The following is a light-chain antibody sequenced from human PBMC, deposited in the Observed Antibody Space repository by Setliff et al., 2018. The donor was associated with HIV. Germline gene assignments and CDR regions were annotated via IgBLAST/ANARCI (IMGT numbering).Light chain of an antibody. V-gene: IGLV2-23*03. J-gene: IGLJ3*02. CDR3: CSYAGSTSVGV. CDR1: SSDVGSYNL. Sequence: QSVLAQPASVTGSPGQSITISCTGTSSDVGSYNLVSWYKQHPGKAPKLMIYEGSKRPSGVSSRFSGSKSGNTASLTISGLQAEDEADYCCCSYAGSTSVGVFRGGTKVTV. CDR2: EGS.